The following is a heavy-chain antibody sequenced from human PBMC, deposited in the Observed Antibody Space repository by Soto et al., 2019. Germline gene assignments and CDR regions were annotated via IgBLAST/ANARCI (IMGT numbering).Heavy chain of an antibody. D-gene: IGHD2-8*01. Sequence: GGSLRLSCAASGFTVSSNYMSWVRQAPGKGLEWVSVIYSGGSTYYADSVKGRFTISRDNSKNTLYLQMNSLRAEDTAVYYCARDKIGVFVYWGQGTLATVSS. J-gene: IGHJ4*02. V-gene: IGHV3-53*01. CDR2: IYSGGST. CDR3: ARDKIGVFVY. CDR1: GFTVSSNY.